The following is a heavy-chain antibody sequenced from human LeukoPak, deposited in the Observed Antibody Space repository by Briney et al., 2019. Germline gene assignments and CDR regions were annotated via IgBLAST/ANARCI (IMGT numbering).Heavy chain of an antibody. D-gene: IGHD6-13*01. CDR3: ASSQYPIAAADNWFDP. Sequence: SETLSLTCTVSGGSITNYYWAWIRQPPGKGLEWIGSLYYNGGTYYNPSPKSRGTLSADTSKNKCSLKLKSVTAADTAVYFCASSQYPIAAADNWFDPWGQGTLVTVSS. CDR1: GGSITNYY. CDR2: LYYNGGT. J-gene: IGHJ5*02. V-gene: IGHV4-39*01.